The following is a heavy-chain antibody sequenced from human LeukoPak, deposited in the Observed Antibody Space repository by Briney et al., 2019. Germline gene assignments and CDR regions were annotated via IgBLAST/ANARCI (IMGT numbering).Heavy chain of an antibody. J-gene: IGHJ5*02. CDR3: ARVGDSSGKNWFHP. Sequence: SETLSLTCTVSGGSISSYYWSWIRQPAGKGLEWIGRIYTSGSTNYNPSLKSRVTMSVDTSKNQFSLKLSSVTAADTAVYYCARVGDSSGKNWFHPWGQGTLVTGSS. CDR1: GGSISSYY. CDR2: IYTSGST. D-gene: IGHD3-22*01. V-gene: IGHV4-4*07.